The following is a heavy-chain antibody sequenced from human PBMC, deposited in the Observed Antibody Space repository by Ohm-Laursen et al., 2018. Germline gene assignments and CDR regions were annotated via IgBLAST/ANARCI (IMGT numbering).Heavy chain of an antibody. V-gene: IGHV3-9*01. D-gene: IGHD6-19*01. CDR3: AKVSDRSGWESFDY. J-gene: IGHJ4*02. CDR2: ISWNSGSI. CDR1: GFAFDEYA. Sequence: SLRLSCTASGFAFDEYAIHWVRQAPGKGLEWVSGISWNSGSIAYADSVKGRFSISRDNAKNSLYLQMNSLRTEDTALYYCAKVSDRSGWESFDYWGQGTLVTVSS.